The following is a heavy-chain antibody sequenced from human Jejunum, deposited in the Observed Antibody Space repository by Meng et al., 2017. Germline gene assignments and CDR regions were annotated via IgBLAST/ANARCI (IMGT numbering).Heavy chain of an antibody. CDR2: IHTKARSYAT. CDR1: GFTFSGTA. CDR3: TSLSYDENRDSYTAY. D-gene: IGHD5-12*01. V-gene: IGHV3-73*01. J-gene: IGHJ4*02. Sequence: GESLKIYCAASGFTFSGTAMHWVRQASGKGLEWVGRIHTKARSYATAYAASVKGRFTISRDDLKNTAYLQINSLNTEDTAVYYCTSLSYDENRDSYTAYWGQGTLVTVSS.